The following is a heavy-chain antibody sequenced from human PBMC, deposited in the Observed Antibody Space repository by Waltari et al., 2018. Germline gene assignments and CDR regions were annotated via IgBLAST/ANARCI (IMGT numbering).Heavy chain of an antibody. V-gene: IGHV3-23*01. Sequence: EVQLLESGGDRVQPGGSLRLPGVAHGATFSSYAMSWVRQAPGKGLEWVSAITGSGSSTYYADSVKGRFTISRDNSKNTVYLQMDNLRADDTAVYYCLRPTVTPYWGQGTLVTVSS. J-gene: IGHJ4*02. CDR3: LRPTVTPY. CDR2: ITGSGSST. CDR1: GATFSSYA. D-gene: IGHD2-21*02.